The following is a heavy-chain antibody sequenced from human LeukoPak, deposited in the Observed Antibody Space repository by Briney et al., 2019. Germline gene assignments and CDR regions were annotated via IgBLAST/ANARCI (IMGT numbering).Heavy chain of an antibody. Sequence: LSGGSLRLSCAASGFTFSSYAMSWVRQAPGKGLEWVSAISGSGGSTYYADSVKGRFTISRDNSKNTLYLQMNSLRAEDTAVYYCAKREYSSGSLWFDPWGQGTLVTVSS. CDR3: AKREYSSGSLWFDP. J-gene: IGHJ5*02. CDR2: ISGSGGST. D-gene: IGHD6-19*01. CDR1: GFTFSSYA. V-gene: IGHV3-23*01.